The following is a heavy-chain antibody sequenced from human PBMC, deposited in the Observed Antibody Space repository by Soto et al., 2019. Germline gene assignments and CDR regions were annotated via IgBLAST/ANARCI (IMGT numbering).Heavy chain of an antibody. CDR2: IIPIFGTA. Sequence: SVKVSCKASGGTFSSYAISWVRQAPGQGLEWMGGIIPIFGTANYAQKFQGRVTITADKSTSTAYMELSSLRSEDTAVYYCSGSSSGHDFDYWGQGTLVTVSS. V-gene: IGHV1-69*06. CDR1: GGTFSSYA. J-gene: IGHJ4*02. CDR3: SGSSSGHDFDY. D-gene: IGHD6-19*01.